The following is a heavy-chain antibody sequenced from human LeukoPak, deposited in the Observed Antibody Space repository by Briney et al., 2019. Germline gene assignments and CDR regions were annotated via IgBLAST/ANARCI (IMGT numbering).Heavy chain of an antibody. J-gene: IGHJ4*02. Sequence: SETLSLTCTVSGGSISSGDYYWSWIRQPPGKGLEWIGYIYYSGSTNYNPSLKSRVTISVDTSKNQFSLKLSSVTAADTAVYYCARLGSGGSSWPYYFDYWGQGTLVTVSS. V-gene: IGHV4-61*08. CDR3: ARLGSGGSSWPYYFDY. D-gene: IGHD6-13*01. CDR2: IYYSGST. CDR1: GGSISSGDYY.